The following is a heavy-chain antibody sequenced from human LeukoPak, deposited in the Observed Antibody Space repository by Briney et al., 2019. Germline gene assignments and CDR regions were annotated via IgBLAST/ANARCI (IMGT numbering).Heavy chain of an antibody. CDR2: IYYSGTT. CDR1: GGSMSSYY. D-gene: IGHD3-22*01. CDR3: ARGREYHDSTGYRY. J-gene: IGHJ4*02. V-gene: IGHV4-59*01. Sequence: SETLSLTCSVSGGSMSSYYWIWIRQPPGKGLEWIGYIYYSGTTNYNPSLKSRVTISVDTSKSQFSLKLSSVTAADTAVYYCARGREYHDSTGYRYWGQGTLVTVSS.